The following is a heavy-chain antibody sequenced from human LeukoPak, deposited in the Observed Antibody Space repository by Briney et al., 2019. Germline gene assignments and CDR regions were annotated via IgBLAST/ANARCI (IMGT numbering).Heavy chain of an antibody. CDR3: AKDPKRAYGGYLKTYYFDY. V-gene: IGHV3-74*01. J-gene: IGHJ4*02. CDR1: GFSFSGHW. CDR2: ISPTGSTT. D-gene: IGHD4-17*01. Sequence: GGSLRLSCTASGFSFSGHWMHWARQLPGKGLVWVSRISPTGSTTSYADSVKGRFTVSRDNAKNTLYLQVNNLRAEDTAVYYCAKDPKRAYGGYLKTYYFDYWGQGTLVTVSS.